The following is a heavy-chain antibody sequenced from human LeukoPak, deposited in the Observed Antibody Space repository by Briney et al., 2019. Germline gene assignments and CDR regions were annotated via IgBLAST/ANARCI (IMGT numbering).Heavy chain of an antibody. Sequence: GGSLRLSCVVSGFTVSTSHMNWVRQAPGKGAEWVSTIYNGDSTSYGDSVKGRFAISRDNSKSALYLDMNSLRPEDTAVYYCARASQWLAFDYWGQGTLVTVSS. D-gene: IGHD6-19*01. V-gene: IGHV3-53*01. CDR3: ARASQWLAFDY. CDR2: IYNGDST. CDR1: GFTVSTSH. J-gene: IGHJ4*02.